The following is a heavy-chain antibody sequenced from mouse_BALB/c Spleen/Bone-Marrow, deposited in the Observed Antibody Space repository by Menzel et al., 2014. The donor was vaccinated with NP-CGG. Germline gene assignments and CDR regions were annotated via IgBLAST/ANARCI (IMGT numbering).Heavy chain of an antibody. V-gene: IGHV1-69*02. CDR1: GYTFTSYW. D-gene: IGHD2-3*01. Sequence: VQLVESGAELVKPGASVKPSCKASGYTFTSYWMHWVKQRPGQGLEWIGEIDPSDSYTNYNQKFKGEATLTVDKSSSTAYMQLSSLTSEDSAVYFCARWLLRYYAMDDWGQGASVTVSS. CDR3: ARWLLRYYAMDD. J-gene: IGHJ4*01. CDR2: IDPSDSYT.